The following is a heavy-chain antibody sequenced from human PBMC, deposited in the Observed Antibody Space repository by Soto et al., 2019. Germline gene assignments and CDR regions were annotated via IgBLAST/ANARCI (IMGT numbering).Heavy chain of an antibody. Sequence: SETLSLTCNVSGSSITSAYYWAWVRQPPGKGLEWIGSVFHSGTTYYNPSLMSRVTVSLDTSKSQFSLMLSSVTAADTAVYYCASEFWTGYPLFDYWGPGALVTVSS. CDR2: VFHSGTT. J-gene: IGHJ4*02. D-gene: IGHD3-3*01. CDR1: GSSITSAYY. V-gene: IGHV4-38-2*02. CDR3: ASEFWTGYPLFDY.